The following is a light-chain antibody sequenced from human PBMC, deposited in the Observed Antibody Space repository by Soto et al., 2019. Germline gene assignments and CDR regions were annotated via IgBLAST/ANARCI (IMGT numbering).Light chain of an antibody. Sequence: EVVMTQSPATLSLSPGEAAALSCRASQGVNSNLAWYQQKPGQAPRLLLYDASTRATGIPARFSGSGSGTEFTLIISSLQPEDIAHYYCQQYNRWPLTFGGGTKVEIK. V-gene: IGKV3-15*01. J-gene: IGKJ4*01. CDR1: QGVNSN. CDR2: DAS. CDR3: QQYNRWPLT.